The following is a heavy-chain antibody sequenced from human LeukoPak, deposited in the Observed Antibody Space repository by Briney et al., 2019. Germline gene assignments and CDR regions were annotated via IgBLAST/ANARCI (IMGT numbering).Heavy chain of an antibody. V-gene: IGHV4-59*01. CDR2: IYYSGST. CDR1: GGSISSYY. Sequence: PSETLSLTCTVSGGSISSYYWSWIRQPPGKGLEWIGYIYYSGSTNYSPPLKSRVTISVDTSKNQFSLKLSSVTAADTAVYYCARDNRIYYYGMDVWGQGTTVTVSS. CDR3: ARDNRIYYYGMDV. J-gene: IGHJ6*02.